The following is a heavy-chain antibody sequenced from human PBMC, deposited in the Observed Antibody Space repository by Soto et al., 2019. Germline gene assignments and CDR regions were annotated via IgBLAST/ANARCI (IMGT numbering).Heavy chain of an antibody. V-gene: IGHV1-69*05. J-gene: IGHJ4*02. CDR3: ARDNSIDSGYVTFDY. CDR1: GGTFSSYA. Sequence: GASVKVSCKASGGTFSSYAITWVRQAPGQGLEWMGGIIPISGTEHYAQRFQGRVTITRDTSASTAYMEVSSLRSEDTAVYYCARDNSIDSGYVTFDYWGQGTLVTVSS. CDR2: IIPISGTE. D-gene: IGHD5-12*01.